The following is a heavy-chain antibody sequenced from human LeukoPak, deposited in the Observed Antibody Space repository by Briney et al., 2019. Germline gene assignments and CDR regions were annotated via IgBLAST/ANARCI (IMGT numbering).Heavy chain of an antibody. Sequence: QPGGSLRLSCGASGFTFSSYAMSWVRQAPGKGLEWVAAITDDGGRTKYADSVKGRFTISRDNSKNTLYLQMNSLRAEDTAVYYCARGYGSGTPYNFDYWGQGILVTVSS. CDR3: ARGYGSGTPYNFDY. J-gene: IGHJ4*02. V-gene: IGHV3-23*01. D-gene: IGHD3-10*01. CDR2: ITDDGGRT. CDR1: GFTFSSYA.